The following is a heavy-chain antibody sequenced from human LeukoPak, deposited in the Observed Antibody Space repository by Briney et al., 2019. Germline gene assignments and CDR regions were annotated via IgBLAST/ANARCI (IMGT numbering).Heavy chain of an antibody. J-gene: IGHJ3*02. CDR1: GFTFGSPW. CDR3: ATGLTIQGAFDI. CDR2: INSDGSAT. V-gene: IGHV3-74*01. D-gene: IGHD3-3*01. Sequence: PGGSLRLSCAASGFTFGSPWMHWVRQAPGKGLVWVSRINSDGSATAYADSVKGRFTISRDNAENTLYLQMNSLRAEDTAVYYCATGLTIQGAFDIWGQGTMVTVSS.